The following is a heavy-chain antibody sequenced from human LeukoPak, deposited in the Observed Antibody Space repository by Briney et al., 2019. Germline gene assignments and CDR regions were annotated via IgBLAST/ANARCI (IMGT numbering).Heavy chain of an antibody. D-gene: IGHD3-3*01. CDR1: GGSLNGHY. V-gene: IGHV4-34*01. Sequence: SETLSPTCAVYGGSLNGHYWSWIRQPPGKGLEWIGEGSESGGTKFNPSLKSRVTISADTSKNQFSLKVKSVTAADTAVYYCAKNGQSGFSFDPWGQGTLVTVSS. J-gene: IGHJ5*02. CDR3: AKNGQSGFSFDP. CDR2: GSESGGT.